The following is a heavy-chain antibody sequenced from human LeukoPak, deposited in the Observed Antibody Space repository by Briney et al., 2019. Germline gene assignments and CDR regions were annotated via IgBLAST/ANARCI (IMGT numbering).Heavy chain of an antibody. J-gene: IGHJ4*02. Sequence: GGSLRLSCAASGFNLSSYGMSWVRQAPGKRLEWVSAISGSGGSTYYADSVKGQFTISRDNSKNTQSLQMNSLRAEDTALYYCAKSAGRGEYFDYWGQGTLVTVSS. D-gene: IGHD6-13*01. CDR1: GFNLSSYG. CDR2: ISGSGGST. V-gene: IGHV3-23*01. CDR3: AKSAGRGEYFDY.